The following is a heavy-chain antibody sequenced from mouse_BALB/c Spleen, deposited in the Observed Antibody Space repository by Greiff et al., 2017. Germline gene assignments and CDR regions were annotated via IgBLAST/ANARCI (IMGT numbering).Heavy chain of an antibody. CDR1: GFSLTGYG. V-gene: IGHV2-6-7*01. D-gene: IGHD2-4*01. J-gene: IGHJ4*01. Sequence: QVQLKESGPGLVAPSQSLSITCTVSGFSLTGYGVNWVRQPPGKGLEWLGMIWGDGSTDYNSALKSRLSISKDNSKSQVFLKMISLQTDDTARYYCARDYDYDGYAMDYWGQGTSVTVSS. CDR2: IWGDGST. CDR3: ARDYDYDGYAMDY.